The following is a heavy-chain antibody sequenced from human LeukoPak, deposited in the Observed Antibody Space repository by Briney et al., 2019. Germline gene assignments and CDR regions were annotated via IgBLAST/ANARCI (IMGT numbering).Heavy chain of an antibody. CDR2: IIPIFGTA. Sequence: ASVKVSCKASGGTFSSYAISWVRQAPGQGLEWMGGIIPIFGTANYAQKFQGRVTITADESTSTAYMELSSLRSEDMAVYYCASRGNSNWFDPWGQGTLVTVSS. CDR1: GGTFSSYA. J-gene: IGHJ5*02. V-gene: IGHV1-69*13. D-gene: IGHD4-23*01. CDR3: ASRGNSNWFDP.